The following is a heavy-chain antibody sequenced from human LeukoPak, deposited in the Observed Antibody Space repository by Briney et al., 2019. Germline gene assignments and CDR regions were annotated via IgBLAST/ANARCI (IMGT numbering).Heavy chain of an antibody. Sequence: PGESLRLSCAASGFTFTTYWLGWVRQPPGKGLEWVAVISYDESNKYYADPVKGRFTISRDNSKNTLFLQMNSLRAEDTAVYYCARKSCYQIAPYYYYYMDVWGKGTTVIISS. J-gene: IGHJ6*03. CDR3: ARKSCYQIAPYYYYYMDV. CDR2: ISYDESNK. D-gene: IGHD2-2*01. CDR1: GFTFTTYW. V-gene: IGHV3-30*03.